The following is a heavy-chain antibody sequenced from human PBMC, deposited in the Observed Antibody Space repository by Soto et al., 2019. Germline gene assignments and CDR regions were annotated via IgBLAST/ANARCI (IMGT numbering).Heavy chain of an antibody. CDR3: ARGSSSWYYYYGMDV. J-gene: IGHJ6*02. CDR2: ISAYNGNT. CDR1: GYTFTSYG. V-gene: IGHV1-18*01. D-gene: IGHD6-13*01. Sequence: ASVKVSCEASGYTFTSYGISWVRQAPGQGLEWMGWISAYNGNTNYAQKLQGRVTMTTDTSTSTAYMELRSLRSDDTAVYYCARGSSSWYYYYGMDVWGQGTTVTVS.